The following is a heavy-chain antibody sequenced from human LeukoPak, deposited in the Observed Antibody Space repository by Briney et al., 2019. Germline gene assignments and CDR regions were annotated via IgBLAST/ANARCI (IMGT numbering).Heavy chain of an antibody. CDR3: ARERGYCSSTSCYRGYMDV. CDR2: IIPIFGTA. Sequence: GSSVKVSCKASGGTFSSYAISWVRQAPGQGLEWMGGIIPIFGTANYAQKFQGRVTITADESTSTAYMELSSLRSEDTAVYYRARERGYCSSTSCYRGYMDVWGKGTTVTVSS. V-gene: IGHV1-69*01. D-gene: IGHD2-2*01. J-gene: IGHJ6*03. CDR1: GGTFSSYA.